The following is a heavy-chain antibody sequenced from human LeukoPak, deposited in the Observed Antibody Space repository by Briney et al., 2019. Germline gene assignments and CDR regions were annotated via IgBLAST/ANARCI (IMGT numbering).Heavy chain of an antibody. Sequence: SETLSLTCTVSGGSISSYYWSWIRQPPGKGLEWIGYIYYSGSTNYNPSLKSRVTISVDTSKNQFSLKLNSVTAADTAVYYCARKPIFASGRHWYYFDNWGQGTLVTVSS. CDR3: ARKPIFASGRHWYYFDN. J-gene: IGHJ4*02. CDR1: GGSISSYY. V-gene: IGHV4-59*08. CDR2: IYYSGST. D-gene: IGHD3-10*01.